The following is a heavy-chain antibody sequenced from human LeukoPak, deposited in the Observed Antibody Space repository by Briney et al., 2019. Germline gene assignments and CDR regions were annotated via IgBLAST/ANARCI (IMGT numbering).Heavy chain of an antibody. J-gene: IGHJ6*03. Sequence: GGSLRLSCAASGFPFSDYYMSWIRQAPGKGLEWVSYISSSGSTIYYADSVKGRFTISRDNAKNSLYLQMNSLRAEDTAVYYCASYPPADVYSSSWYWNGYYYMDVWGKGTTVTVSS. CDR1: GFPFSDYY. CDR2: ISSSGSTI. D-gene: IGHD6-13*01. CDR3: ASYPPADVYSSSWYWNGYYYMDV. V-gene: IGHV3-11*04.